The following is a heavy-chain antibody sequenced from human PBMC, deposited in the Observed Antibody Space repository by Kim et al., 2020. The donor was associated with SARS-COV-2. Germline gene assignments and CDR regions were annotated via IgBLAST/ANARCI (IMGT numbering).Heavy chain of an antibody. CDR3: ARSGSGSDFNWFDP. J-gene: IGHJ5*02. CDR1: GFTFSSYA. D-gene: IGHD3-10*01. Sequence: GGSLRLSCAASGFTFSSYAMHWVRQAPGKGLEWVAVISYDGSNKYYADSVKGRFTISRDNSKNTLYLQMNSLRAEDTAVYYCARSGSGSDFNWFDPWGQG. CDR2: ISYDGSNK. V-gene: IGHV3-30-3*01.